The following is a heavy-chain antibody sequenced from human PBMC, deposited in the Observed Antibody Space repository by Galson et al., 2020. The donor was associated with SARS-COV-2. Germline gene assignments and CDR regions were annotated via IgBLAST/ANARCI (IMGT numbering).Heavy chain of an antibody. V-gene: IGHV3-73*01. CDR3: TTRLAVDETGGDLDY. D-gene: IGHD6-19*01. CDR2: IRSKANSHAT. J-gene: IGHJ4*02. CDR1: GFIFSDSA. Sequence: GESLKISCATSGFIFSDSAMHWVRQASGKGLEWIGRIRSKANSHATSYPASVKGRFIISRDDSKNTAFLQMNSLETEDTAVYYCTTRLAVDETGGDLDYWSQGTLVTVSP.